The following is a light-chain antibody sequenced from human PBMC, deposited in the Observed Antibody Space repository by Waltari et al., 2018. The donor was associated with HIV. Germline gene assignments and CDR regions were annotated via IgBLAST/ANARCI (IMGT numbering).Light chain of an antibody. CDR1: STDVGNFHL. CDR3: YSYSDTSSSYV. Sequence: QSALTQPASVSGSPGQSITISCTGTSTDVGNFHLVSWYQQYPGKAPKLLIYEVTKRPSGASNRFSASKSGNTASLTISGLRAEDEADYYCYSYSDTSSSYVFGTGTKVTVL. V-gene: IGLV2-23*02. CDR2: EVT. J-gene: IGLJ1*01.